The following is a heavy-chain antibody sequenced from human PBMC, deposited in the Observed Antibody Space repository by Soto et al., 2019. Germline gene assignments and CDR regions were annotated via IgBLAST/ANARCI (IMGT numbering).Heavy chain of an antibody. Sequence: GGSLRLSCAASGFTFSSHSMNWVRQAPGKVLEWVSSITSSSSYINYADSVKGRFTISRDNAKNSLYLQMNSLRAEDTAVYYCAREPGVSSGWYVDYWGQGTLVTVSS. CDR2: ITSSSSYI. CDR3: AREPGVSSGWYVDY. D-gene: IGHD6-19*01. V-gene: IGHV3-21*01. CDR1: GFTFSSHS. J-gene: IGHJ4*02.